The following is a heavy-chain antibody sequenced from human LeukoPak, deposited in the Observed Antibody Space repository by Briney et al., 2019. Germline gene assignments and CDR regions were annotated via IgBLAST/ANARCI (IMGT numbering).Heavy chain of an antibody. CDR2: IKSKTDGGTT. CDR3: TTDSFGELPYYFDY. J-gene: IGHJ4*02. Sequence: PGRSLRLSCAASGFTFSNAWMSWVRQAPGKGLEWVGRIKSKTDGGTTDYAAPVKGRFTISRDDSKNTLYLQMNSLKTEDTAVYYCTTDSFGELPYYFDYWGQGTLVTVSS. CDR1: GFTFSNAW. D-gene: IGHD3-16*02. V-gene: IGHV3-15*01.